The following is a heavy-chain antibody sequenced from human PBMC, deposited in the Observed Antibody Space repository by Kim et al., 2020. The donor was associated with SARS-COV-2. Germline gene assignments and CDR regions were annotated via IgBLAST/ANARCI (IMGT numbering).Heavy chain of an antibody. Sequence: SETLSLTCTVSGGSISSGGYYWSWIRQHPGKGLEWIGYIYYSGSTYYNPSLKSRVTISVDTSKNQFSLKLSSVTAADTAVCYCAREAVVTEGWFDPWGQGTLVTVSS. V-gene: IGHV4-31*03. J-gene: IGHJ5*02. CDR3: AREAVVTEGWFDP. D-gene: IGHD2-15*01. CDR1: GGSISSGGYY. CDR2: IYYSGST.